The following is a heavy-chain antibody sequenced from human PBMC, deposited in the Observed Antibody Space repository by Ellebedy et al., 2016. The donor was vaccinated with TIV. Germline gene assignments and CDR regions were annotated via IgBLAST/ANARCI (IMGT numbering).Heavy chain of an antibody. J-gene: IGHJ5*02. Sequence: AASVKVSCKAPGYTFTTYAIHWVRQPPGQSLEWMGWINVADANTKYSQKFQGRVTFTRDTSANTAYMHLSSLRSEDSALYSCARDPLGYCSGGSCSNNWFDPWGQGTLVTVSS. CDR3: ARDPLGYCSGGSCSNNWFDP. CDR1: GYTFTTYA. V-gene: IGHV1-3*01. D-gene: IGHD2-15*01. CDR2: INVADANT.